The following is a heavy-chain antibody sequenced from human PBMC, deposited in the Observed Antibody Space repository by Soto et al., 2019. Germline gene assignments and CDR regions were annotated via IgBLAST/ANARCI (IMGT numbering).Heavy chain of an antibody. V-gene: IGHV3-23*01. CDR2: ISGSGGST. CDR3: AKDARVGPPERRADYFDY. D-gene: IGHD1-26*01. CDR1: GFTFSSYA. Sequence: PGGSLRLSCAASGFTFSSYAMSWVRQAPGKGLEWVSAISGSGGSTYYADSVKGRFTISRDNSKNTLYLQMNSLRAEDTAVYYCAKDARVGPPERRADYFDYWGQGTLVTVSS. J-gene: IGHJ4*02.